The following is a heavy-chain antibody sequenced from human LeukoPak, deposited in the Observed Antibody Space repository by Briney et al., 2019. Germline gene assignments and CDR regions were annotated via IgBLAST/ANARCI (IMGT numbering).Heavy chain of an antibody. CDR3: ARDQSDYYDSSGYPGY. CDR1: GYSISSGYY. V-gene: IGHV4-38-2*02. D-gene: IGHD3-22*01. Sequence: SETLSLTCTVSGYSISSGYYWGWIRQPPGKGLEWIGSIYHSGSTYYNPSLKSRVTISVDTSKNQFSLKLSSVTAADTAVYYCARDQSDYYDSSGYPGYWGQGTLVTVSS. CDR2: IYHSGST. J-gene: IGHJ4*02.